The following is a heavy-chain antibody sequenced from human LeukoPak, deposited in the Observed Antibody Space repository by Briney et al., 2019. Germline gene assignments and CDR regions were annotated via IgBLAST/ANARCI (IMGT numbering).Heavy chain of an antibody. J-gene: IGHJ6*03. V-gene: IGHV4-59*01. CDR2: IYYSGST. Sequence: SETLSLTCTVSGGSISSYYWSWIRQPPGKGLEWIGYIYYSGSTNYNPSLKSRVTTSVGTSKNQFSLKLSSVTAADTAVYYCARGARVRVYYYMDVWGKGTTVTVSS. CDR3: ARGARVRVYYYMDV. CDR1: GGSISSYY.